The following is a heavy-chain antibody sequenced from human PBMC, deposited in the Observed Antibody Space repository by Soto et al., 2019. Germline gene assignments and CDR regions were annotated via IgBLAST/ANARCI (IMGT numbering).Heavy chain of an antibody. CDR1: GYSFTSYW. J-gene: IGHJ5*02. D-gene: IGHD3-22*01. CDR3: ARLGTITMIVEA. V-gene: IGHV5-51*01. Sequence: CMGFGYSFTSYWIGWVLQMPGKGLEWMGIIYPGDSDTRYSPSFQGQATISVDKSISTAYLQWSSLRASDTAMNYCARLGTITMIVEAWGQGTLVTVSS. CDR2: IYPGDSDT.